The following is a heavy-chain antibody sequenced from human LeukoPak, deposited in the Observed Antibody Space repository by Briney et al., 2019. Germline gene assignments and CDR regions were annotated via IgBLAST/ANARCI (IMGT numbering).Heavy chain of an antibody. V-gene: IGHV4-39*07. D-gene: IGHD5-18*01. CDR1: GGSVITTNYY. J-gene: IGHJ4*02. CDR3: ARARGYSYAIDY. CDR2: IYYSGST. Sequence: SETLSLTCTVSGGSVITTNYYGGCIRQPPGKGLEWIGSIYYSGSTYYNPSLKSRVAISVDTSKNQFSLNLSSVTAADTAVHFCARARGYSYAIDYWGQGTLVTVSS.